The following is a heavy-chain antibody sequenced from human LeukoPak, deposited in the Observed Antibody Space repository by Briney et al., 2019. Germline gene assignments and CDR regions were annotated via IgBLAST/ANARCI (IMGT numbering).Heavy chain of an antibody. Sequence: GGSLRLSCAASGFTFSSYSMNWVRQAPGKGLEWVSSISSSSSYIYYADSVKGRFTISRDNAKNSLYLQMDSLRAEDTAVYYCARSDDYGDYDDYYYGMDVWGQGTTVTVSS. CDR1: GFTFSSYS. J-gene: IGHJ6*02. D-gene: IGHD4-17*01. CDR3: ARSDDYGDYDDYYYGMDV. CDR2: ISSSSSYI. V-gene: IGHV3-21*04.